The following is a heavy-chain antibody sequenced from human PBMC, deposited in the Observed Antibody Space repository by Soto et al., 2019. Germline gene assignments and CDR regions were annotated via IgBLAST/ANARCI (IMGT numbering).Heavy chain of an antibody. J-gene: IGHJ5*02. CDR2: FDPEDGET. CDR1: GYTLTELS. V-gene: IGHV1-24*01. D-gene: IGHD6-13*01. CDR3: ATDAGVKGIAASRFDP. Sequence: ASVKVSCKVSGYTLTELSMHWVRQAPGKGLEWMGGFDPEDGETIYAQKFQGRVTMTEDTSTDTAYMELSSLRSEDTAVYYCATDAGVKGIAASRFDPWGQGTLVTVSS.